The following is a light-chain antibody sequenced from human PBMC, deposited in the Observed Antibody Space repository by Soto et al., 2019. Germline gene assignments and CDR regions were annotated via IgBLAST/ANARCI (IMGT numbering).Light chain of an antibody. Sequence: EIVLTQSPVTLSLSPGERATLSCRASQSVSSSYLAWYQQKPGQAPRLLIYGASSRATGIPDRFSGSGSGTDFTLTISRLEPEDFAVYYCQRYGTSLTFGQGTRLEIK. CDR1: QSVSSSY. CDR3: QRYGTSLT. J-gene: IGKJ5*01. V-gene: IGKV3-20*01. CDR2: GAS.